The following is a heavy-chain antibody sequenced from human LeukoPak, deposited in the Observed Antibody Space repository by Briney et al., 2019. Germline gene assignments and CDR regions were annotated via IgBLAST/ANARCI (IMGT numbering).Heavy chain of an antibody. Sequence: SETLSLTCTVSGGSISSSSYYWGWIRQPPGKGLEWIGSIYYSGSTYYNPSLKSRVTISVDTSKNQFSLKLSSVTAADTAVYYCARDLGEEMWIQLWSGFDYWGQGTLVTVSS. CDR2: IYYSGST. J-gene: IGHJ4*02. D-gene: IGHD5-18*01. CDR1: GGSISSSSYY. CDR3: ARDLGEEMWIQLWSGFDY. V-gene: IGHV4-39*07.